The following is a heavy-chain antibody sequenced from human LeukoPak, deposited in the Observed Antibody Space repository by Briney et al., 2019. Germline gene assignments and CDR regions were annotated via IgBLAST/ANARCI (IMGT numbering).Heavy chain of an antibody. Sequence: ASVKVSCKASGYTFTGYYMHWVRQAPGQRLEWMGWINPNSGGTNYAQKFQGRVTMTRDTSISTAYMELSRLRSDDTAVYYCARESGYCSSTSCITVFDYWGQGTLVTVSS. CDR1: GYTFTGYY. J-gene: IGHJ4*02. CDR3: ARESGYCSSTSCITVFDY. V-gene: IGHV1-2*02. D-gene: IGHD2-2*01. CDR2: INPNSGGT.